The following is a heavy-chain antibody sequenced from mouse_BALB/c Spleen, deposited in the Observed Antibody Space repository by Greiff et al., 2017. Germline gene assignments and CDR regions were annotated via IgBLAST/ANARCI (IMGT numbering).Heavy chain of an antibody. CDR1: GFSLTGYG. CDR3: ARDDYDGGFAY. V-gene: IGHV2-6-7*01. D-gene: IGHD2-4*01. Sequence: QVHVKQSGPGLVAPSQSLSITCTVSGFSLTGYGVNWVRQPPGKGLEWLGMIWGDGSTDYNSALKSRLSISKDNSKSQVFLKMNSLQTDDTARYYCARDDYDGGFAYWGQGTLVTVSA. J-gene: IGHJ3*01. CDR2: IWGDGST.